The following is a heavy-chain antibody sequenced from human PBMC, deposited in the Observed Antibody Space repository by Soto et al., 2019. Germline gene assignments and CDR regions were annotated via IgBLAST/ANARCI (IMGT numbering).Heavy chain of an antibody. CDR2: INHSGST. CDR3: ARGCSGGSCYYGFEP. D-gene: IGHD2-15*01. CDR1: GGSFSGYY. Sequence: SETLSLTCAVYGGSFSGYYWSWIRQPPGKGLEWIGEINHSGSTNYNPSLKSRVTISVDTSKNQFSLKLSSVTAADTAVYYCARGCSGGSCYYGFEPWGQGTLVTVSS. J-gene: IGHJ5*02. V-gene: IGHV4-34*01.